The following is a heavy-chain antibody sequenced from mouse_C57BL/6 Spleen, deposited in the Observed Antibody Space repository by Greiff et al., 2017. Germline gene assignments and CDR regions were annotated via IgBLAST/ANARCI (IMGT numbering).Heavy chain of an antibody. V-gene: IGHV1-55*01. Sequence: QVQLKQPGAELVKPGASVKMSCKASGYTFTSYWITWVKQRPGQGLEWIGDIYPGSGSTNYNEKFKSKATLTVDTSSSTAYMQLSSLTSEDSAVYYCATGTFYYAMDYWGQGTSVTVSS. CDR3: ATGTFYYAMDY. D-gene: IGHD4-1*01. CDR2: IYPGSGST. CDR1: GYTFTSYW. J-gene: IGHJ4*01.